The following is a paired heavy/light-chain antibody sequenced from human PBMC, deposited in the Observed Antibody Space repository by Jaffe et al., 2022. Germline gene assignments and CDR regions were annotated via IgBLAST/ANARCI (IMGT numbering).Heavy chain of an antibody. D-gene: IGHD6-19*01. J-gene: IGHJ4*02. CDR2: ISGDGSTT. CDR3: GSSGGGWYAVGD. V-gene: IGHV3-74*01. Sequence: EVQLVESGGGLVQPGGSLRLSCAASGFKFSSYWMHWVRQAPGSGLVWVSRISGDGSTTSYADSVKGRFTSSRDNAKNTLYLQINSLRSEDTAVYYCGSSGGGWYAVGDWGQGTLVTVSS. CDR1: GFKFSSYW.
Light chain of an antibody. V-gene: IGLV8-61*01. CDR2: STN. Sequence: QTVVTQEPSFSVSPGGTVTLTCGLNSGSVSTSNYPSWYQQTPGQAPRTLIYSTNTRSSGVPDRFSGSIIGNKAALTITGAQADDECDYYCELYMGGGIYVFGPGTTVTVL. CDR3: ELYMGGGIYV. J-gene: IGLJ1*01. CDR1: SGSVSTSNY.